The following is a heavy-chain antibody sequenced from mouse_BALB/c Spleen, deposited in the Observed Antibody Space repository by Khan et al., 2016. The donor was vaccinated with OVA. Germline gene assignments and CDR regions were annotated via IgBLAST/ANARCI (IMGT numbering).Heavy chain of an antibody. CDR2: ISTYYGNI. D-gene: IGHD2-4*01. Sequence: QVQLKQSGPEPVRPGASVKISCKGSGYTFADSGMHWVRQSHAKSLEWIGVISTYYGNIKYNQKFEGRATMTVDKSSSTAYMELARMTSEDSAVYFCIRDVISEFAYWGQGTLVTVSA. CDR1: GYTFADSG. V-gene: IGHV1S137*01. CDR3: IRDVISEFAY. J-gene: IGHJ3*01.